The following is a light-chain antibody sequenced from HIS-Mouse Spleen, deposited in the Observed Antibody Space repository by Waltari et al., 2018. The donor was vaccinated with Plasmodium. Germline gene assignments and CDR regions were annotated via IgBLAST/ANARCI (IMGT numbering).Light chain of an antibody. CDR1: KLGDKY. CDR2: QVS. V-gene: IGLV3-1*01. Sequence: SYELTQPPSVSVSPGQTASITCPGDKLGDKYASWYPQKPGQSPVLVIYQVSKRPSGTPERFSGSNSGNTATLTISGTQAMDEADYYCQAWDSSTAWVFGGGTKLTVL. J-gene: IGLJ2*01. CDR3: QAWDSSTAWV.